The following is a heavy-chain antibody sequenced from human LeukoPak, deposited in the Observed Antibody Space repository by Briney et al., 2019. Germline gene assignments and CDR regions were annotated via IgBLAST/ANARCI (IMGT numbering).Heavy chain of an antibody. Sequence: GGSLRLSCAASGFTFSSYAMSWVRQAPGKGLEWVSGVSGSGRSTFYADSVKGRFTISRDNAKNTLYLQMNSLRAEDTAVYYCARGSTRCSSGWLPQWGQGTLVTVSS. J-gene: IGHJ4*02. CDR1: GFTFSSYA. CDR3: ARGSTRCSSGWLPQ. D-gene: IGHD6-19*01. V-gene: IGHV3-23*01. CDR2: VSGSGRST.